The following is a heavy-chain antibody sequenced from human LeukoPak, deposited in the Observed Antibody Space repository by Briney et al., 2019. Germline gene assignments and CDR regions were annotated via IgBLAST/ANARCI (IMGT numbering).Heavy chain of an antibody. CDR3: ASSDYVWGKPFYFDY. D-gene: IGHD3-16*01. V-gene: IGHV3-21*01. Sequence: PGGSLRLSCAASGLIVSSNYMSWVRQAPGKGLEWVSSISTSSGYIYYADSVMGRFTISRDNAKNSLYLQMNSLRPEDTAVYYCASSDYVWGKPFYFDYWGQGTLVTVSS. CDR1: GLIVSSNY. CDR2: ISTSSGYI. J-gene: IGHJ4*02.